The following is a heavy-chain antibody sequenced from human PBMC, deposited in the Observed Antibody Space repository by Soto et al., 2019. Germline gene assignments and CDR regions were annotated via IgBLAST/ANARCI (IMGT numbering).Heavy chain of an antibody. CDR3: AKGPSGALDYYYGMDV. V-gene: IGHV3-43*01. CDR2: ISWDGGST. Sequence: LRLSCAASGFTFDDYTMHWVRQAPGKGLEWVSLISWDGGSTYYADSVKGRFTISRDNSKNSLYLQMNSLRTEDTALYYCAKGPSGALDYYYGMDVWGQGTTVTVSS. CDR1: GFTFDDYT. J-gene: IGHJ6*02. D-gene: IGHD3-10*01.